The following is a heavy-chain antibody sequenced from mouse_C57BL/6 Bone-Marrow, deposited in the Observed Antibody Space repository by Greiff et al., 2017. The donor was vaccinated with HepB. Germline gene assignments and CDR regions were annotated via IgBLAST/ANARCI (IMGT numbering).Heavy chain of an antibody. CDR3: IYYGNYDYAMDY. CDR1: GYTFTSYW. Sequence: VKLQQPGAELVKPGASVKMSCKASGYTFTSYWITWVKQRPGQGLEWIGDIYPGSGSTNYNEKFKSKATLTVDTSSSTAYMQLSSLTSEDSAVYYCIYYGNYDYAMDYWGQGTSVTVSS. V-gene: IGHV1-55*01. J-gene: IGHJ4*01. D-gene: IGHD2-1*01. CDR2: IYPGSGST.